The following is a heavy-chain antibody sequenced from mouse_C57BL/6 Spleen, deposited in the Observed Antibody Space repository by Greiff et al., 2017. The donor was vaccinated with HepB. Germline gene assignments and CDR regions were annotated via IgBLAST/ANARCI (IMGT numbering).Heavy chain of an antibody. J-gene: IGHJ1*03. CDR1: GFNIKDYY. CDR3: ARRYDYDMCFDV. V-gene: IGHV14-2*01. CDR2: IYPEDGET. Sequence: VQLKQSGAELVKPGASVKLSCTASGFNIKDYYMHWVKQRTEKGLEWIGRIYPEDGETKYAPKFQGKATITADTSSNTAYLQLSSLTSEDTAVYYCARRYDYDMCFDVWGTGTTVTVSS. D-gene: IGHD2-4*01.